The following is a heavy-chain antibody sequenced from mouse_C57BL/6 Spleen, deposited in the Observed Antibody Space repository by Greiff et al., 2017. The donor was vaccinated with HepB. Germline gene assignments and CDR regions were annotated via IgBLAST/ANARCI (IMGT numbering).Heavy chain of an antibody. CDR3: ARICLLITTVPASGDFDV. V-gene: IGHV1-50*01. J-gene: IGHJ1*03. Sequence: QVQLQQPGAELVKPGASVKLSCKASGYTFTSYWMQWVKQRPGQGLEWIGEIDPSDSYTNYNQKFKGKATLTVDTSSSTAYMQLSSLTSEDSAVYYCARICLLITTVPASGDFDVWGTGTTVTVSS. CDR1: GYTFTSYW. D-gene: IGHD1-1*01. CDR2: IDPSDSYT.